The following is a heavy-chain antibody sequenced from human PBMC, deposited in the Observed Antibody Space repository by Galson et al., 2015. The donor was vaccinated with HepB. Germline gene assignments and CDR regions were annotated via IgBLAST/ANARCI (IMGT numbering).Heavy chain of an antibody. J-gene: IGHJ4*02. CDR1: GYTFTSYGI. Sequence: SCKASGYTFTSYGISWIRQHPGKGLEWIGYIYYSGSTYYNPSLKSRVTISVDTSKNQFSLKLSSVTAADTAVYYCARAWELRVNFDYWGQGTLVTVSS. CDR3: ARAWELRVNFDY. CDR2: IYYSGST. V-gene: IGHV4-31*03. D-gene: IGHD1-26*01.